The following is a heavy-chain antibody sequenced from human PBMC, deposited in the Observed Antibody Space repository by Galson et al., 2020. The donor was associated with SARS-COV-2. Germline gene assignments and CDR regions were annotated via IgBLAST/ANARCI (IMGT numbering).Heavy chain of an antibody. CDR1: GLTFSSYW. D-gene: IGHD3-22*01. CDR2: IVSDGSDT. J-gene: IGHJ4*02. CDR3: ARGYYVSSAYRALDY. V-gene: IGHV3-74*01. Sequence: SCAASGLTFSSYWMHWVRHVAGKGLVWVSRIVSDGSDTSYADSVKGRFTISSDNTKNTVYLQMNSLRVEDTAVYYCARGYYVSSAYRALDYWGARILVSASS.